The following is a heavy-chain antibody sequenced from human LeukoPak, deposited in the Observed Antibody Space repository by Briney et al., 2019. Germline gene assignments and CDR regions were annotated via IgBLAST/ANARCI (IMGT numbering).Heavy chain of an antibody. Sequence: GGSLRLSCAASGFTFSTYNMNWVRQAPGKGLEWVSSITSSSSYTFYADSVKGRFTISRYNAKNSLYLQMNSLRAEDTAIYYCARGCFGELLFEYWGQGTLVTVSS. V-gene: IGHV3-21*01. J-gene: IGHJ4*02. CDR1: GFTFSTYN. CDR2: ITSSSSYT. D-gene: IGHD3-10*01. CDR3: ARGCFGELLFEY.